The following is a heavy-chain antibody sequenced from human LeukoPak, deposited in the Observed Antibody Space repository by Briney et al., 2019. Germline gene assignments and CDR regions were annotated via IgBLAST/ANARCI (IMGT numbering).Heavy chain of an antibody. CDR3: ARGPRYGSSGYPNYGMDV. CDR1: GFTFSSHA. J-gene: IGHJ6*02. D-gene: IGHD3-22*01. Sequence: PGGPLGPPFEASGFTFSSHAMHWVAQATGKGREWVSAIGPGGDTYYVDAVKGRFTISRENAKNSLYLQMNSLRAGDTAVYYCARGPRYGSSGYPNYGMDVWGQGTTVTVSS. CDR2: IGPGGDT. V-gene: IGHV3-13*01.